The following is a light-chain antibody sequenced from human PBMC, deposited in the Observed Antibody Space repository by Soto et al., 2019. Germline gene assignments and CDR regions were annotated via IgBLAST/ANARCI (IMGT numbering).Light chain of an antibody. CDR2: GGS. J-gene: IGKJ3*01. Sequence: EIVLTQSPDTLSLSPGERATLSCRASQNIYINSLAWYQQRPGQAPRRLIYGGSTRATAVPDRFSGSGSGTDFALTISRLEPEDFAVYYCQRYGAPPLTFGPGTKVD. CDR1: QNIYINS. CDR3: QRYGAPPLT. V-gene: IGKV3-20*01.